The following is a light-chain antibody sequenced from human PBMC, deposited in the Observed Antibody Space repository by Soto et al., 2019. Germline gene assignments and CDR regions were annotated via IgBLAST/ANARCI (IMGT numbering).Light chain of an antibody. J-gene: IGKJ4*01. CDR3: QQYNNWPLT. CDR2: GAS. CDR1: QSVSSN. V-gene: IGKV3-15*01. Sequence: EIVITQSPATLSVSPGERATLSCRASQSVSSNLAWYQQKPGQAPRLLNYGASTRATGIPARFSGSGSGTEFTLTISSLQSDDFAVYDCQQYNNWPLTFGGGTKVDIK.